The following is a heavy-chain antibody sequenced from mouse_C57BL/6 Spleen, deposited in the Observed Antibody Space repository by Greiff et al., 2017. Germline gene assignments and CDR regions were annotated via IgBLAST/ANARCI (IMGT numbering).Heavy chain of an antibody. CDR1: GFTFSSYA. CDR3: TRDGGNYVRFAY. Sequence: EVQRVESGEGLVKPGGSLKLSCAASGFTFSSYAMSWVRQTPEKRLEWVAYISSGGDYIYYADTVKGRFTISRDNARNTLYLQMSSLKSEDTAMYYCTRDGGNYVRFAYWGQGTLVTVSA. D-gene: IGHD1-1*02. J-gene: IGHJ3*01. V-gene: IGHV5-9-1*02. CDR2: ISSGGDYI.